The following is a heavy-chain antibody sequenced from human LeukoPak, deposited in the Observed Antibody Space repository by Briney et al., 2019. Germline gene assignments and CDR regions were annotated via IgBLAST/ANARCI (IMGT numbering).Heavy chain of an antibody. V-gene: IGHV3-23*01. Sequence: PGGSLRLSCAASGFTFSSYAMSWVRQAPGQGLQWVSSISGSGDSTYYADSVKGRFTISKDNSNNTLYLQMNSLRAEDTAVYYCAILIAVAGPATFYWGQGTLVTVSS. D-gene: IGHD6-19*01. J-gene: IGHJ4*02. CDR3: AILIAVAGPATFY. CDR2: ISGSGDST. CDR1: GFTFSSYA.